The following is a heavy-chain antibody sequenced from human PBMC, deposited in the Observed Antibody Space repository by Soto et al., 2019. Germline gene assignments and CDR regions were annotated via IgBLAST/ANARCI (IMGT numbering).Heavy chain of an antibody. J-gene: IGHJ6*02. D-gene: IGHD4-17*01. V-gene: IGHV1-46*01. CDR2: INPSVGST. CDR3: ARVRDMDV. Sequence: QVQLVQSGAEVKKPGASVKVSCKASGFTFTSYNLHWVRQAPGQGLEWMGIINPSVGSTTYAQNFQDRVTMTRDTSTSTVYIELSSLRSEDTAVYYCARVRDMDVWGQGTTVTVSS. CDR1: GFTFTSYN.